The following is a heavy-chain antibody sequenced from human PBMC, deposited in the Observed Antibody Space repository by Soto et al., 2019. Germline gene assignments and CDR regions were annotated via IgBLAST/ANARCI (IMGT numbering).Heavy chain of an antibody. D-gene: IGHD3-22*01. CDR3: ARVSHYYESSGYTTPDIDF. Sequence: ASVKVSCKASGYTFTSYYMHWVRQAPGQGLEWMGIINPSGGSTSYAQKFQGRVTMTRDTSTSTVYMELSSLRSEDTAVYYCARVSHYYESSGYTTPDIDFWGQGTLVTVSS. J-gene: IGHJ4*02. CDR2: INPSGGST. CDR1: GYTFTSYY. V-gene: IGHV1-46*01.